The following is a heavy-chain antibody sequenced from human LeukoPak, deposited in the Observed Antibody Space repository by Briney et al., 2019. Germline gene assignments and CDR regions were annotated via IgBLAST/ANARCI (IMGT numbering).Heavy chain of an antibody. Sequence: SVKVSCKASGGTFSSYTISWVRQAPGQGLEWMGRIIPILGIANYAQKFQGRVTITADKSTSTAYMELSSLRSEDTAVYYCAREGYYYDCSGYPRLDYWGQGTLVTVSS. D-gene: IGHD3-22*01. CDR2: IIPILGIA. V-gene: IGHV1-69*04. CDR1: GGTFSSYT. J-gene: IGHJ4*02. CDR3: AREGYYYDCSGYPRLDY.